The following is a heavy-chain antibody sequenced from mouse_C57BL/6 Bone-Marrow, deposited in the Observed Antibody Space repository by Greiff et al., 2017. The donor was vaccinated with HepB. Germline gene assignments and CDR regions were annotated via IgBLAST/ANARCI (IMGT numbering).Heavy chain of an antibody. J-gene: IGHJ1*03. D-gene: IGHD1-1*01. CDR3: ARRFITTVVAHWYFDV. Sequence: VQLQQSGAELVRPGTSVKVSCKASGYAFTNYLIEWVKQRPGQGLEWIGVINPGSGGTNYNEKFKGKATLTADKSSSTAYMQLSSLTSEDSAVYFCARRFITTVVAHWYFDVWGTGTTVTVSS. CDR2: INPGSGGT. V-gene: IGHV1-54*01. CDR1: GYAFTNYL.